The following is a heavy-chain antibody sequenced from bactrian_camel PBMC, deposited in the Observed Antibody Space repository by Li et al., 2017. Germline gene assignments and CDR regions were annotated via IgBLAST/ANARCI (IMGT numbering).Heavy chain of an antibody. V-gene: IGHV3S1*01. D-gene: IGHD2*01. J-gene: IGHJ4*01. CDR1: GWPYTAAC. Sequence: HVQLVESGGGSVQTGGSLKLSCVVSGWPYTAACLGWFRQAPGKEREKVASIYYGEGSTYYSESVKGRFTISHDAAKNTYLQMNNLKTEDPGVYYCAALNSTFGGRFARCSDFRGQGTQVTVS. CDR2: IYYGEGST. CDR3: AALNSTFGGRFARCSDF.